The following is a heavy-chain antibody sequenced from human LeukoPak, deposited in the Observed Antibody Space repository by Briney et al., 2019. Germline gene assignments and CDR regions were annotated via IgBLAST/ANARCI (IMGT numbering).Heavy chain of an antibody. CDR3: ARGGDLRGYRNSVDV. J-gene: IGHJ6*04. D-gene: IGHD4-11*01. CDR1: GYTFTSYY. V-gene: IGHV1-46*01. Sequence: ATVKVSCKASGYTFTSYYMHWVRQAPGQGLEWMGIINASGGSTSYAQKFQGRVTMTRDTSTSTVYMELSRLRSEDTAVYYCARGGDLRGYRNSVDVWGKGTTVTVSS. CDR2: INASGGST.